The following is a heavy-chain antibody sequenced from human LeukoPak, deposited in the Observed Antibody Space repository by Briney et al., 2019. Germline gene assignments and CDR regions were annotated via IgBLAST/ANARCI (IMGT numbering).Heavy chain of an antibody. Sequence: ASVKVSCKASGYTFTSYDINWVRQATGQGLEWMGWMNPNSGNTGYAQKFQGRVTMTRNTPISTAYMELSSLRSEDTAVYYCARGPDDYYGSGSYYYYYMDVWGKGTTVTISS. CDR1: GYTFTSYD. CDR3: ARGPDDYYGSGSYYYYYMDV. V-gene: IGHV1-8*01. D-gene: IGHD3-10*01. CDR2: MNPNSGNT. J-gene: IGHJ6*03.